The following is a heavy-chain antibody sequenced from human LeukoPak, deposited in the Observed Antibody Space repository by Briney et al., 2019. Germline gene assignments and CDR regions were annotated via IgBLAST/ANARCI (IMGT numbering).Heavy chain of an antibody. J-gene: IGHJ4*02. V-gene: IGHV3-73*01. CDR1: GFTFSDST. Sequence: GGSLRLSCVASGFTFSDSTMHWVRQASGKGLEWVGHIRSKASNYATTYAASVKGRFTISRDDPKNTAYLQINSLKTEDTAIYYCTRHERDCSGGRCSDYWGQGTPVTVSS. D-gene: IGHD2-15*01. CDR2: IRSKASNYAT. CDR3: TRHERDCSGGRCSDY.